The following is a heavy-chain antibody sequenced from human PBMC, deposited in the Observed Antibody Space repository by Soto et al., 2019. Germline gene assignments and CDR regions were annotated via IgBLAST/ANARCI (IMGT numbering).Heavy chain of an antibody. Sequence: SETLSLTCTVSGGSISSGDYYWSWIRQPPGKGLEWIGYIYYSGSTYYNPSLKSRVTISVDTSKNQFSLKLSSVTAADTAVYYCARGYCSGGSCYSWNSNWFDPWGQGTLVTVSS. CDR2: IYYSGST. V-gene: IGHV4-30-4*01. J-gene: IGHJ5*02. D-gene: IGHD2-15*01. CDR3: ARGYCSGGSCYSWNSNWFDP. CDR1: GGSISSGDYY.